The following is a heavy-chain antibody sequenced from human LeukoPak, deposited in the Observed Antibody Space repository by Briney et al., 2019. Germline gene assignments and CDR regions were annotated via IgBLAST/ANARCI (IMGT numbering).Heavy chain of an antibody. V-gene: IGHV3-23*01. CDR1: GFTFSSYA. J-gene: IGHJ4*02. Sequence: GGSLRLSCAASGFTFSSYAMSWVRQAPGKGLEWVSAISGSGGSTYYADSVKGRFTISRDNSKNTLYLQMNRLRAEDTAVYYCAKDNYYDSSGYYSSFDYWGQGTLVTVSS. CDR3: AKDNYYDSSGYYSSFDY. D-gene: IGHD3-22*01. CDR2: ISGSGGST.